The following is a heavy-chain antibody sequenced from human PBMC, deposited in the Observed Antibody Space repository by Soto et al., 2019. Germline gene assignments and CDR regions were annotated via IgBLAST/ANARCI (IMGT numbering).Heavy chain of an antibody. CDR2: ISGSDDRT. CDR1: GFTFSTYA. V-gene: IGHV3-23*01. J-gene: IGHJ6*02. D-gene: IGHD6-19*01. Sequence: PGGSLRLSCAASGFTFSTYAMSLVRQAPGKRLEWVSSISGSDDRTYYAGSLKGQFTISRDSSKDTLYLQMSSLRAEDTAVYYCVKDGSSGWPYYYGMDVWGQGTTVTVSS. CDR3: VKDGSSGWPYYYGMDV.